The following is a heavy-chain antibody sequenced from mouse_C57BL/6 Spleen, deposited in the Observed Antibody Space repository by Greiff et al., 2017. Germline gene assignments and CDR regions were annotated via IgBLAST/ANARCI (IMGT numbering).Heavy chain of an antibody. CDR2: ISSGSSTI. J-gene: IGHJ3*01. V-gene: IGHV5-17*01. CDR1: GFTFSDYG. D-gene: IGHD2-3*01. Sequence: EVKVEESGGGLVKPGGSLKLSCAASGFTFSDYGMHWVRQAPEKGLEWVAYISSGSSTIYYADTVKGRFTISRDNAKNTLFLQMTSLRSEDTAMYYCADYDGYFPFAYWGQGTLVTVSA. CDR3: ADYDGYFPFAY.